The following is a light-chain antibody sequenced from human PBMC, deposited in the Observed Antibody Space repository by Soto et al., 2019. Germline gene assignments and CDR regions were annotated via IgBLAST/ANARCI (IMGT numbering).Light chain of an antibody. CDR1: SSDVGGHNY. J-gene: IGLJ2*01. CDR3: SSYADSSTWV. V-gene: IGLV2-14*03. CDR2: NVD. Sequence: QSALTQVASVSASPGQSITISCTGTSSDVGGHNYVSWYQQHPGKAPKLMIYNVDYRPSGVSNRFSGSKSGNTASLTISGLQADDEAYYYCSSYADSSTWVFGGGTKLTVL.